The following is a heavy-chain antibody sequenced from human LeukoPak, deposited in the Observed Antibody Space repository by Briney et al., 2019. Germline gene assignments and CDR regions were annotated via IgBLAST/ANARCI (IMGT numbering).Heavy chain of an antibody. CDR3: AKDDDTSDYHDWYFDL. CDR1: GFSFSEYA. J-gene: IGHJ2*01. V-gene: IGHV3-23*01. CDR2: ITGSGSAT. Sequence: GGSLRLSCVGSGFSFSEYAMAWVGQAAGRGLEGVSGITGSGSATYYGDSGKGRFIISRETSNATLYLQMNGLRAEDAAMYYCAKDDDTSDYHDWYFDLWGRGALLSVSS. D-gene: IGHD4-17*01.